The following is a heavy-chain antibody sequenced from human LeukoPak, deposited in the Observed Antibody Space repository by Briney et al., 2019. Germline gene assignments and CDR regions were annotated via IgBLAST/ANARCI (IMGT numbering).Heavy chain of an antibody. Sequence: PGGSLRLSCAASGFTFSSYAMSWVRQAPGKGLEWVSVISGSGGSTDYADSVKGRFAICRDNSKSTLYLQMNSLRAEDTAVYYCAKSPSRYKGTWFDPWGQGTLVTVSS. D-gene: IGHD5-18*01. CDR2: ISGSGGST. CDR3: AKSPSRYKGTWFDP. CDR1: GFTFSSYA. J-gene: IGHJ5*02. V-gene: IGHV3-23*01.